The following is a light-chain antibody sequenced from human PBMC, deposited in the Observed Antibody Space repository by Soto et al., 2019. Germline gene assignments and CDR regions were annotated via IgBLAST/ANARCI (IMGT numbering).Light chain of an antibody. CDR1: QNIIRY. Sequence: DIQMTQSPSPLSASVGDRVTITCRASQNIIRYLNWYQQKPGKAPNLLIYAASGLQSGVPSRFSGSGSGTDFTLTISSLQPEDFATYYCQQSYSTPYTFGQGTKLEIK. V-gene: IGKV1-39*01. CDR3: QQSYSTPYT. CDR2: AAS. J-gene: IGKJ2*01.